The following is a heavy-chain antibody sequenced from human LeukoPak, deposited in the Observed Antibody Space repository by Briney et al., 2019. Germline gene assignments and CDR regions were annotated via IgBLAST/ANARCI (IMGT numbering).Heavy chain of an antibody. CDR1: GDSVPSNSAA. D-gene: IGHD6-13*01. CDR3: ARGSYTSTWF. V-gene: IGHV6-1*01. J-gene: IGHJ4*02. CDR2: TYYRSKWYT. Sequence: SQTLSLTCAISGDSVPSNSAAWSWISQSPSRGLEGLGRTYYRSKWYTEYAVSVKSRITINPDTSKNQFSLQLNSVTPEDTAVYYCARGSYTSTWFWGQGTLVTVSS.